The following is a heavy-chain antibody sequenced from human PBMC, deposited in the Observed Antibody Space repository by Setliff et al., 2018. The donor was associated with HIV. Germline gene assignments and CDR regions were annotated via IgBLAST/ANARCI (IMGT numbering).Heavy chain of an antibody. CDR2: TNPNSGDT. CDR1: GYTFIDYY. CDR3: ARTRGESCTGGRCYERFDY. Sequence: GASVKVSCKASGYTFIDYYIYWVRQAPGQGLEWMGWTNPNSGDTDYAQKFQDRVTVTRNTSINTAYMELSRLRSDDTAVFYCARTRGESCTGGRCYERFDYWGQGTLVTVSS. J-gene: IGHJ4*02. D-gene: IGHD2-15*01. V-gene: IGHV1-2*02.